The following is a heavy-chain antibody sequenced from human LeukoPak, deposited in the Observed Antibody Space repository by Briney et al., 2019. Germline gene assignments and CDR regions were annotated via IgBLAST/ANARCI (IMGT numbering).Heavy chain of an antibody. CDR2: TNTDGSST. D-gene: IGHD4-23*01. J-gene: IGHJ1*01. CDR1: GFSFSSYG. V-gene: IGHV3-74*03. Sequence: GGSLRLSCAASGFSFSSYGMSWVRQAPGKGLVWVSGTNTDGSSTMYADSVKGRFTIARDNAKNTLYLQMNSLRAEDTAVYYCYGANAEHWGQGTLVTVSS. CDR3: YGANAEH.